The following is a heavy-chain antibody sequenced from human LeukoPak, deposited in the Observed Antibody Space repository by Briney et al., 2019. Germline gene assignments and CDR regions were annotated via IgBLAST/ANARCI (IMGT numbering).Heavy chain of an antibody. Sequence: GESLKISCKASGYSFTTYWIGGVRQLPGKGLEWMGIIYPGDSDTRYSPSFQGQVTISADKSITTAYLQWSSLKASATAMYYCAKRGATDWYHLDAFDIWGQGTMVTVSS. J-gene: IGHJ3*02. CDR1: GYSFTTYW. CDR3: AKRGATDWYHLDAFDI. CDR2: IYPGDSDT. V-gene: IGHV5-51*01. D-gene: IGHD2-2*01.